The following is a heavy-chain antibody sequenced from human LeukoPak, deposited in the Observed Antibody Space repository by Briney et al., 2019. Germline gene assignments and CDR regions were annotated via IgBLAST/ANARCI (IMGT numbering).Heavy chain of an antibody. CDR3: ARAPGEGWFDP. J-gene: IGHJ5*02. Sequence: TGGSLRLSCAASGFTFSSYWMSWVRQAPGKGLEWVASIKQDGSEKYYVDSVKGRFTISRDNAKNSLYLQMSSLRAEDTALYYCARAPGEGWFDPWGQGTLVTVSS. D-gene: IGHD4-17*01. CDR2: IKQDGSEK. CDR1: GFTFSSYW. V-gene: IGHV3-7*01.